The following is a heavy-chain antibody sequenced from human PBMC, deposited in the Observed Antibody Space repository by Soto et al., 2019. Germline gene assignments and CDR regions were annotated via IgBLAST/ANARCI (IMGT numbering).Heavy chain of an antibody. J-gene: IGHJ3*02. CDR1: GYTFTSYA. V-gene: IGHV1-3*01. CDR3: ASAGHHHAFDI. CDR2: INAGNGNT. Sequence: ASVKVACKASGYTFTSYAMHWVRQAPGQRLEWMGWINAGNGNTKYSQKFQGRVTITRDTSARKAYMELSSLRSEDTAVYYCASAGHHHAFDIWGQGTMVTVS.